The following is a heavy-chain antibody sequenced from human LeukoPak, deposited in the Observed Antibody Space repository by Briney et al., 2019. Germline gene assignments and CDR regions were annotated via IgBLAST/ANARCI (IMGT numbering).Heavy chain of an antibody. D-gene: IGHD3-22*01. V-gene: IGHV7-4-1*02. CDR1: GYTFTSYA. CDR3: ARGYYDSSGYHSTYYYYYMDV. CDR2: INTNTGNP. J-gene: IGHJ6*03. Sequence: ASVKVSCKASGYTFTSYAMNWVRQAPGQGLEWMGWINTNTGNPTYAQGFTGRFVFSLDTSVSTAYLQISSLKAEDTAVYYCARGYYDSSGYHSTYYYYYMDVWGKGTTVTVSS.